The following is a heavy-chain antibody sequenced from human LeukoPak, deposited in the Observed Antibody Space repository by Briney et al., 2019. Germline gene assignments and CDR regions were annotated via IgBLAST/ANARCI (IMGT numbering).Heavy chain of an antibody. V-gene: IGHV3-23*01. CDR1: GFTFSTYT. Sequence: GGSLRLSCAASGFTFSTYTMSWVRQAPGKGLEWVSAITGRGGYTYYADSVKGRFTISRDNSKNTMFLQMNSQRAEDTAVYYCATFGCNGDCDYWGQGTLVTVSS. CDR3: ATFGCNGDCDY. J-gene: IGHJ4*02. D-gene: IGHD3-10*01. CDR2: ITGRGGYT.